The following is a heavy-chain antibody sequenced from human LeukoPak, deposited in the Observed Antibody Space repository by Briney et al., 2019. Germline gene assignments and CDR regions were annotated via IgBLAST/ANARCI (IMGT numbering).Heavy chain of an antibody. V-gene: IGHV4-34*01. CDR3: ALVRGDYALVP. D-gene: IGHD4-17*01. J-gene: IGHJ5*02. CDR1: GGSFSGYY. Sequence: SETLSLTCAVYGGSFSGYYWSWIRQPPGKGLEWIGEINHSGSTNYNPSLKSRVTISVDTSKNQFSLKLSSVTAADTAVYYCALVRGDYALVPWGQGTLVTVSS. CDR2: INHSGST.